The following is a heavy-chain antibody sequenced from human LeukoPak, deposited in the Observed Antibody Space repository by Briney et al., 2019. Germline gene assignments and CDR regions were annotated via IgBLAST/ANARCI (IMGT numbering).Heavy chain of an antibody. CDR3: ARVNINNWHSCDY. CDR1: GGSISSNNW. V-gene: IGHV4-4*02. J-gene: IGHJ4*02. Sequence: SGTLSLTCAVSGGSISSNNWWGWGRQPPGKGLGWIGEIYHSGSPNYNPSLKSRVTISVDKSRNHFSLNLSSVTAADTAMYYCARVNINNWHSCDYWGQGTLVTVSS. CDR2: IYHSGSP. D-gene: IGHD1-1*01.